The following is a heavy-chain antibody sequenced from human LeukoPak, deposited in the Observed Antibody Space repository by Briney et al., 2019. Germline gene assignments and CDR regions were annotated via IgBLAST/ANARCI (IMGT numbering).Heavy chain of an antibody. J-gene: IGHJ6*02. D-gene: IGHD2-21*02. CDR1: GGTFSSYA. Sequence: SVKVSCKASGGTFSSYAISWVRQAPGQGLEWMGSIIPILGIANYAQKFQGRVTITADKSTSTAYMELRSLRSDDTAVYYCARRGAYCGGDCYSPRMVPYYYYGMDVWGQGTTVTVSS. V-gene: IGHV1-69*04. CDR3: ARRGAYCGGDCYSPRMVPYYYYGMDV. CDR2: IIPILGIA.